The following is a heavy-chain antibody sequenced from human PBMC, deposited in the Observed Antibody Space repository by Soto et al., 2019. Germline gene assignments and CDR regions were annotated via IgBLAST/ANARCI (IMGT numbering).Heavy chain of an antibody. CDR1: GGSTHSYY. CDR3: ARGHGHGASSFDY. D-gene: IGHD4-17*01. Sequence: QVQLQESGPGLVKPSETLSLTCTVSGGSTHSYYWAWIRQTPGKGLEWIGYVYYNGDTNYNPSLKSRVTISVDPSRNQFSLRLSSVTPADTAVYYCARGHGHGASSFDYWGQGTLVTVSS. CDR2: VYYNGDT. V-gene: IGHV4-59*01. J-gene: IGHJ4*02.